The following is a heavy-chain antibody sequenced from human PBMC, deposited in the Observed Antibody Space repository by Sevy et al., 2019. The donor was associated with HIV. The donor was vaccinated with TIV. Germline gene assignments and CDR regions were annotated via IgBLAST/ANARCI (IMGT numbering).Heavy chain of an antibody. Sequence: ASVKVSCKASGYTFTNYGISWVRQAPGQGLEWMGWIGAYNGNTNYAQKLQGRVTLTTDTSTSTAYMDLRSLRSDDTAAYYCGRLSTVRGQLNWFDPWGQGTLVTVSS. J-gene: IGHJ5*02. D-gene: IGHD3-10*01. CDR1: GYTFTNYG. CDR2: IGAYNGNT. V-gene: IGHV1-18*01. CDR3: GRLSTVRGQLNWFDP.